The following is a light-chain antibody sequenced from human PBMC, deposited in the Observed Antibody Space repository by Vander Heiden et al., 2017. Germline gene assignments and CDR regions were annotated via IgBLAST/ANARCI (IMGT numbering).Light chain of an antibody. CDR1: QSVGST. V-gene: IGKV3-15*01. Sequence: ETVMTQSPATLSVSPGERATLSCRASQSVGSTLAWYQQNPGQAPRLLIYRASTRATGIPARFSGSGSGTEFTLTISSLQSEDFAIYYCQQYNNWPPYTFGQGTKLEIK. CDR2: RAS. CDR3: QQYNNWPPYT. J-gene: IGKJ2*01.